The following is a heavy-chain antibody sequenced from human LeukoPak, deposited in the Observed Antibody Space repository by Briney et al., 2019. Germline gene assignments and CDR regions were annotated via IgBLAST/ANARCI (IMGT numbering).Heavy chain of an antibody. CDR3: ARERNFYYFDY. V-gene: IGHV3-21*01. CDR2: ITGDCNYI. D-gene: IGHD3-3*01. CDR1: GFTFNDYT. J-gene: IGHJ4*02. Sequence: GGSLTLSCAASGFTFNDYTMTWVRRAPGKGLEWVSSITGDCNYIFYADSVKGRFTISRDNAQNSLFLELNSLRGEDTAVYYCARERNFYYFDYWGQGALVTVSS.